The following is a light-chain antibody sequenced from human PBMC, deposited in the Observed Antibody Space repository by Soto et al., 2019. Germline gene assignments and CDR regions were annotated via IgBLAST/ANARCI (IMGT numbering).Light chain of an antibody. CDR2: GNT. CDR3: QSYDSTLGAV. J-gene: IGLJ2*01. CDR1: GSNIGAGFD. V-gene: IGLV1-40*01. Sequence: QSALTQPPSVSGAPGQRVTISCTGSGSNIGAGFDVHWYQHLPGTVPKLIIQGNTNRPSGVPDRFSGSRSGASAALAISGLQPDDEADYYCQSYDSTLGAVFGGGTKLTV.